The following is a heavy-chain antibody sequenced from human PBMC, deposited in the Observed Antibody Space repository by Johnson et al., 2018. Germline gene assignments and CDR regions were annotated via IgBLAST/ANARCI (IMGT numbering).Heavy chain of an antibody. CDR3: ATWAAEGLTVPYYYDGMDG. CDR1: GFKFSKDS. CDR2: ISPRGAMT. J-gene: IGHJ6*02. D-gene: IGHD3-16*01. Sequence: VQLLETGGGLVKPGGFLRLSCAASGFKFSKDSMNWVRQAPGKGLEWVSSISPRGAMTLYGDSVKGRFTISRDNAKNLVYLQMNSLRDEGTAEYYCATWAAEGLTVPYYYDGMDGWGQGTTVTVS. V-gene: IGHV3-21*01.